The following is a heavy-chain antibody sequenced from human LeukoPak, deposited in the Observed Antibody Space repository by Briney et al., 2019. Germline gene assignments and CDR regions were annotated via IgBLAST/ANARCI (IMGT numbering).Heavy chain of an antibody. D-gene: IGHD5-24*01. CDR3: ARVPLGLERDGHTNWFDP. V-gene: IGHV1-69*06. CDR2: IIPIFGTA. CDR1: GYTFTGYY. J-gene: IGHJ5*02. Sequence: SVKVSCKASGYTFTGYYMHWVRQAPGQGLEWMGGIIPIFGTANYAQKFQGRVTITADKSTSTAYMELSSLRSEDTAVYYCARVPLGLERDGHTNWFDPWGQGTLVTVSS.